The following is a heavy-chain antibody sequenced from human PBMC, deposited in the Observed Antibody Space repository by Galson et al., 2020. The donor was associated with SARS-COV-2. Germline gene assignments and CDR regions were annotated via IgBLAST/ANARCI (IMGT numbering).Heavy chain of an antibody. J-gene: IGHJ3*02. V-gene: IGHV3-9*01. CDR2: ISWNSGSI. CDR1: GFTFDDYA. CDR3: AKVRWSDAFDI. D-gene: IGHD4-17*01. Sequence: SLKISCAASGFTFDDYAMHWVRQAPGKGLEWVSGISWNSGSIGYADSVKGRFTISRDNAKNSLYLQMNSLRAEDTALYYCAKVRWSDAFDIWGQGTMVTVSS.